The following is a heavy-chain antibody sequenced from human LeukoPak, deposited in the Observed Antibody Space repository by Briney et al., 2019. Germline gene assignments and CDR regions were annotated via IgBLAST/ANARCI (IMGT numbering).Heavy chain of an antibody. CDR2: ISGSGDNT. CDR1: GFSFSDYY. V-gene: IGHV3-23*01. D-gene: IGHD4-17*01. CDR3: AKESTVTPGNVNWFDS. Sequence: PGGSLRLSCIASGFSFSDYYMSWLRQTAGKGLEWVSTISGSGDNTYSAESVKGRFTISRDNSKNTLYLRMKSLRAEDTAIYYCAKESTVTPGNVNWFDSWGQGTLVTVSS. J-gene: IGHJ5*01.